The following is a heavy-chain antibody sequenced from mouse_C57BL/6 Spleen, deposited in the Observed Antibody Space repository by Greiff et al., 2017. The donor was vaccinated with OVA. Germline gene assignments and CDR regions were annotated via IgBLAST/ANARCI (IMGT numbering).Heavy chain of an antibody. D-gene: IGHD3-2*02. J-gene: IGHJ3*01. V-gene: IGHV1-85*01. CDR1: GYTFTSYD. Sequence: VKLMESGPELVKPGASVKLSCKASGYTFTSYDINWVKQRPGQGLEWIGWIYPRDGSTKYNEKFKGKSTLTVDTSSSTSYMELHSLTSEDSAFDVCARAGDSSGSPFAYWGQGTLVTVSA. CDR3: ARAGDSSGSPFAY. CDR2: IYPRDGST.